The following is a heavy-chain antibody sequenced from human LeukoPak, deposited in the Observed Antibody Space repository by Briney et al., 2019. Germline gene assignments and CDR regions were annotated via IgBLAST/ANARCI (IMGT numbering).Heavy chain of an antibody. CDR2: IYHSGST. D-gene: IGHD6-19*01. Sequence: SETLSLTCAVSGGSISSGGYSWSWIRQPPGKGLEWIGSIYHSGSTYYNPSLKSRVTISVDTSKNQFSLKLSSVTAADTAVYYCARDSGQWLALEVAEYFQHWGQGTLVTVSS. CDR3: ARDSGQWLALEVAEYFQH. J-gene: IGHJ1*01. V-gene: IGHV4-39*07. CDR1: GGSISSGGYS.